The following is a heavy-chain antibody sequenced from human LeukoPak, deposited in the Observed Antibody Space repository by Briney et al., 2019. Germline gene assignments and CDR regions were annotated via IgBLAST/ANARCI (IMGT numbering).Heavy chain of an antibody. D-gene: IGHD7-27*01. J-gene: IGHJ6*03. CDR3: AKQLGTHYYYYYYMDV. Sequence: GGSLRLSCAASGFTIRNDWMSWVRQAPGQGLESVAKIKEDGTDKYYVDSVKGRFTISRDNAKNSLYLQMNSLRAEDTAVYYCAKQLGTHYYYYYYMDVWGKGTTVTVSS. CDR1: GFTIRNDW. V-gene: IGHV3-7*01. CDR2: IKEDGTDK.